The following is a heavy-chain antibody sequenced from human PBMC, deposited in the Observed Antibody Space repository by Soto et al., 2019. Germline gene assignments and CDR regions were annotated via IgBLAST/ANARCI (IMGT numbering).Heavy chain of an antibody. CDR3: TSRGGDCSGGSCYLYYYYGMDV. Sequence: SLRLSCAASGFTFSGSAMHWVRQASGKGLEWVGRIRSKANSYATAYAASVKGRFTISRDDSKNTAYLQMNSLKTEDTAVYYCTSRGGDCSGGSCYLYYYYGMDVWGQGTTVTV. CDR1: GFTFSGSA. CDR2: IRSKANSYAT. V-gene: IGHV3-73*01. J-gene: IGHJ6*02. D-gene: IGHD2-15*01.